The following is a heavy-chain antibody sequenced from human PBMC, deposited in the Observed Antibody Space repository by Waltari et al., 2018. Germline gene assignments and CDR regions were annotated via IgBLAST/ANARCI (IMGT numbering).Heavy chain of an antibody. Sequence: DVQVVESGGGLVRPGGSLRLPCIGPGFNFSNYFLHGVRQAPGEGPVWVARINNDGSIVNYADSVKGRFSISRDNAKSTVYLQMNNLRGEDTALYHCLNYDFDSWGQGTLVTVSS. V-gene: IGHV3-74*01. J-gene: IGHJ4*02. D-gene: IGHD1-7*01. CDR3: LNYDFDS. CDR2: INNDGSIV. CDR1: GFNFSNYF.